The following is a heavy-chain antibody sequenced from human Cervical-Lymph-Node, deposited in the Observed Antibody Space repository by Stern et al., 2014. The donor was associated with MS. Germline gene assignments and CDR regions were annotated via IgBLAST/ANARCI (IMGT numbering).Heavy chain of an antibody. V-gene: IGHV5-51*01. J-gene: IGHJ5*02. CDR1: GYSFTSYW. D-gene: IGHD2/OR15-2a*01. CDR3: ARKGITTSGNNWFDP. Sequence: EVQLVESGAEVKKPGESLKISCKGSGYSFTSYWIGWVRQMPGQGLEGMGIIYPGDSDTRYSPSIQGQFIMSADKSVSTAFLQWSSLKASDTAMYYCARKGITTSGNNWFDPWGQGTLVTVSS. CDR2: IYPGDSDT.